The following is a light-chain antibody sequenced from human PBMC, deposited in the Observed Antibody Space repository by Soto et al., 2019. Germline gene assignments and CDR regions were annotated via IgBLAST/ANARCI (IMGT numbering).Light chain of an antibody. CDR3: SSYAGGNNWV. Sequence: QSALTQPASVSGSPGQSITISCTGTSSDVGAHNYVSWYQQNPGKAPKLMLYDVNKRPSGVPDRFSGSKSGNTASLTVSGLQAEDEADYYCSSYAGGNNWVFGGGTKLTVL. CDR1: SSDVGAHNY. V-gene: IGLV2-8*01. CDR2: DVN. J-gene: IGLJ3*02.